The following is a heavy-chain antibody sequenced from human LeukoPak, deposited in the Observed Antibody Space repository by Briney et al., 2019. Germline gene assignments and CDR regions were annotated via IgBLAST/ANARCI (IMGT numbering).Heavy chain of an antibody. J-gene: IGHJ6*03. CDR1: GGSFSGYY. CDR3: ARGPRLRYYYYYMDV. V-gene: IGHV4-34*01. D-gene: IGHD2-21*01. CDR2: INHSGST. Sequence: PSETLSLTCAVYGGSFSGYYWSWIRQPPGKGLEWIGKINHSGSTKCNPSLKSRVTISVDTSKNQFSLKLNSVTAADTAVYYCARGPRLRYYYYYMDVWGKGTTVTISS.